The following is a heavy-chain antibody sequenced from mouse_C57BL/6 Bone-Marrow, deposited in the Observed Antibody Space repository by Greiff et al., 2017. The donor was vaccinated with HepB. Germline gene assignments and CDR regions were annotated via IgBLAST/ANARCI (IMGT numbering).Heavy chain of an antibody. CDR3: ARSPFITTIDDFDY. D-gene: IGHD1-1*01. CDR1: GFNIKDYY. Sequence: EVKLQESGAELVKPGASVKLSCTASGFNIKDYYMHWVKQRTEQGLEWIGRIDPEDGETKYAPKFQGKATITADKSSNTAYLQLSSLTSEDTAVYYCARSPFITTIDDFDYWGQGTTLTVSS. CDR2: IDPEDGET. V-gene: IGHV14-2*01. J-gene: IGHJ2*01.